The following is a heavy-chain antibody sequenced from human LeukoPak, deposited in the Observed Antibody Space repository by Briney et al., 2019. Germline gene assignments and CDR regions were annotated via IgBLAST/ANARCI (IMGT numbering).Heavy chain of an antibody. D-gene: IGHD2-15*01. J-gene: IGHJ4*02. Sequence: GGSLRLSCAASGFTSSSYGMHWVRQAPGKGLEWVAFIRYDGSNKYYADSVKGRFTISRDNSKNTLYLQMNSLRAEDTAVYYCARRPRYCSGGSCLVHFDYWGQETLVTVSS. CDR3: ARRPRYCSGGSCLVHFDY. V-gene: IGHV3-30*02. CDR1: GFTSSSYG. CDR2: IRYDGSNK.